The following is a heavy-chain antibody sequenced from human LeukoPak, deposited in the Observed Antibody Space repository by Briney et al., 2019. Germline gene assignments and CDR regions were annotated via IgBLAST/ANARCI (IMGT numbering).Heavy chain of an antibody. Sequence: SETLSLTCAVYGGSVSGYYWSWIRQPPGKGLEWIGEISHRGRTHYNPSLKGRVTMSVDTSKNQFALEVDSVTAAGTAVYYCARIPLYFLEPFDYWGQGILVTVSS. D-gene: IGHD3-3*01. CDR2: ISHRGRT. CDR1: GGSVSGYY. V-gene: IGHV4-34*01. CDR3: ARIPLYFLEPFDY. J-gene: IGHJ4*02.